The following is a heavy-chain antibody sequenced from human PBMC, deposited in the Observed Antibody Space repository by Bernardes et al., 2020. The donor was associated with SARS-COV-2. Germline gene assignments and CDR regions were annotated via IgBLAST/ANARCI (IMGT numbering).Heavy chain of an antibody. V-gene: IGHV1-18*01. CDR3: ARDRRELSNYFMHYAMDV. J-gene: IGHJ6*02. CDR1: GYTFDSEN. CDR2: ISGYNGDT. Sequence: ASVKVSCKTSGYTFDSENIIWVLQAPGQGLEWMGWISGYNGDTKYAQNFQGRVTMTTDTSSNTAYLELRSLTSDDTAIYYCARDRRELSNYFMHYAMDVWGQGTTVTVSS. D-gene: IGHD1-7*01.